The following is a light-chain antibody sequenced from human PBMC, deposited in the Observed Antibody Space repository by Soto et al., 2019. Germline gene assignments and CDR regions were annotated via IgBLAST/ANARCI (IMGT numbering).Light chain of an antibody. CDR1: SSDVGAYDY. Sequence: QSVLTQPASVSVSPGQSITISCTGTSSDVGAYDYVSWYQQHPDKAPKLMIYEVSNRPSGVSNSFSGSKSVNTATLTISGLQAEDEADYCSSYTSSSTRVFGTGTKVTVL. V-gene: IGLV2-14*03. J-gene: IGLJ1*01. CDR2: EVS. CDR3: SSYTSSSTRV.